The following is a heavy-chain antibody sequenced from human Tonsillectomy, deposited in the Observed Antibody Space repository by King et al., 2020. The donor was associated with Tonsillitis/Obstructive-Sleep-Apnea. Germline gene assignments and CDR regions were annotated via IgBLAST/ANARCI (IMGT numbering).Heavy chain of an antibody. CDR3: ARCLIPNSSGWYSGPFYMDV. D-gene: IGHD6-19*01. J-gene: IGHJ6*03. Sequence: QLVQSGAEVKKPGASVKVSCKASGGTFSSYAISWVRQAPGQGLEWMGGIIPIFGTANYAQKFQGRVTITADESTSTAYMELSSLRSEETAVYYCARCLIPNSSGWYSGPFYMDVWGKGTTVTVSS. CDR2: IIPIFGTA. V-gene: IGHV1-69*01. CDR1: GGTFSSYA.